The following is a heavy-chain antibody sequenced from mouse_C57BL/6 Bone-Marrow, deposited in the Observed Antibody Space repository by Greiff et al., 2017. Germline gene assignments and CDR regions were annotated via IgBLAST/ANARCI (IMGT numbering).Heavy chain of an antibody. CDR1: GFNIKDDY. J-gene: IGHJ4*01. D-gene: IGHD3-2*02. CDR2: IDPENGDT. CDR3: NTRTTQATVGYAMDY. V-gene: IGHV14-4*01. Sequence: VQLQQSGAELVRPGASVKLSCTASGFNIKDDYMHWVKQRPEQGLEWIGWIDPENGDTEYASKFQGKATLTADTSSNTAYLQLSSLTSEDTAVSDGNTRTTQATVGYAMDYWGQGTSVTVSS.